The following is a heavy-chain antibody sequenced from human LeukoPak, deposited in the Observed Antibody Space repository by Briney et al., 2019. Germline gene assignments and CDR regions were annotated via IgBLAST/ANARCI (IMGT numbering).Heavy chain of an antibody. D-gene: IGHD1-1*01. V-gene: IGHV3-11*01. CDR3: ARVGLLDHLIYYYYYMDV. CDR2: ISSSGSTI. J-gene: IGHJ6*03. CDR1: GFTFSDYY. Sequence: GGSLRLSCAASGFTFSDYYMSWIRQAPGKGLEWVSYISSSGSTIYYADSVKGRITISSDNAKNSLYLQMNSLRAEDTAVYYCARVGLLDHLIYYYYYMDVWGKGTTVTVSS.